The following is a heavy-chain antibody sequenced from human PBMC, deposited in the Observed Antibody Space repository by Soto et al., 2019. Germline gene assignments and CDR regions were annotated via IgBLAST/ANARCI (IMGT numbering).Heavy chain of an antibody. CDR1: RGSFSGFY. D-gene: IGHD5-18*01. CDR2: INHSGST. V-gene: IGHV4-34*01. J-gene: IGHJ6*02. Sequence: KASETLSLTCVVYRGSFSGFYCTWVRQTPGKGLEWIGEINHSGSTNYNPSLKNRVTISVDRSTNYFSLRMTSLTAADAAVYYCARGRGYVYGYNFYGMDVWGQGTTVTVSS. CDR3: ARGRGYVYGYNFYGMDV.